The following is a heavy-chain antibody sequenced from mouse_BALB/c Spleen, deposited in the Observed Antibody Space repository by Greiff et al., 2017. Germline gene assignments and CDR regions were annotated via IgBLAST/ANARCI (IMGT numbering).Heavy chain of an antibody. J-gene: IGHJ3*01. CDR1: GYTFTSYW. CDR3: TRSTMITEGFAY. CDR2: IYPGNSDT. Sequence: VQLQQSGTVLARPGASVKMSCKASGYTFTSYWMHWVKQRPGQGLEWIGAIYPGNSDTSYNQKFKGKAKLTAVTSTSTAYMELSSLTNEDSAVYYCTRSTMITEGFAYWGQGTLVTVSA. V-gene: IGHV1-5*01. D-gene: IGHD2-4*01.